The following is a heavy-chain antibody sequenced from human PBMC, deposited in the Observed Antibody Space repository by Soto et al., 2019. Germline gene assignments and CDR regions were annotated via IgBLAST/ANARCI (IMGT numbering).Heavy chain of an antibody. V-gene: IGHV4-61*01. J-gene: IGHJ4*02. CDR3: ARDFAYFDS. CDR1: GGSFKSGSYS. Sequence: QVQLQESGPGLVKPSETLSLTCTVSGGSFKSGSYSWSWIRQPPGKGLEWIGYVYHTGRTSYNPSLKCRVSISMETSKNQFSLNLDSVTAADTAVYFCARDFAYFDSWGQGTLVTVSS. CDR2: VYHTGRT. D-gene: IGHD3-3*01.